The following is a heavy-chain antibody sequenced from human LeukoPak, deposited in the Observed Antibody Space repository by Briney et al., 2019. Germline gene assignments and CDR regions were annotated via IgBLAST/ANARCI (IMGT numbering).Heavy chain of an antibody. D-gene: IGHD1-26*01. V-gene: IGHV3-7*01. CDR3: ARVRGTSGSYLWLY. J-gene: IGHJ4*02. CDR1: GFTFSSYW. CDR2: IKQDGSEK. Sequence: GGSLRLSCAASGFTFSSYWMSWVRQAPGKGLEWVANIKQDGSEKYYVDSVKGRFTISGDNAKNSLYLQMNSLRAEDTAVYYCARVRGTSGSYLWLYWGQGTLVTVSS.